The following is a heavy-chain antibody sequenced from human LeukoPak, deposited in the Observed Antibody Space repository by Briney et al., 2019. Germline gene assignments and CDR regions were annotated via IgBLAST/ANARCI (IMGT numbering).Heavy chain of an antibody. CDR1: GYRFTGYY. CDR2: INPNSGGT. CDR3: VSGYSDYADYYNYYMGV. Sequence: ASVKVSCKAFGYRFTGYYMHWVRQAPGQGLEWMGWINPNSGGTNYAQKFRGRVTMTRDTSITTVYLQPSRLKSDDTAVYYCVSGYSDYADYYNYYMGVWGKGTTVTVSS. D-gene: IGHD4-11*01. V-gene: IGHV1-2*02. J-gene: IGHJ6*03.